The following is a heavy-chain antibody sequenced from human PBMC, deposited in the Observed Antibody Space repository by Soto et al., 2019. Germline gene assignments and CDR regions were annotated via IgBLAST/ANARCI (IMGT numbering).Heavy chain of an antibody. CDR3: AKAGWGGDYYYGLDV. CDR1: GFNFNNYA. Sequence: GGSLRLSCAASGFNFNNYAMHWVRQAPGKGLEWVAVVSFDGSSTYYADSVKGRFTISRDSSNNTVSLQMNSLTNEDTAAYYCAKAGWGGDYYYGLDVWGQGTTVTVSS. V-gene: IGHV3-30*18. D-gene: IGHD2-21*01. J-gene: IGHJ6*02. CDR2: VSFDGSST.